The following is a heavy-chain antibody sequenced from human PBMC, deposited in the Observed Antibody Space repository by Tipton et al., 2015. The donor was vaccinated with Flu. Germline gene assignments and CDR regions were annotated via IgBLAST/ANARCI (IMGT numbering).Heavy chain of an antibody. Sequence: QLVQSGTEVKKPGASVKVSCKTSGYTFNTYGISWVRQAPGQGLEWMGWISPYTDNSNYAQKFQGRVTTTTDTSTNTAYLEMRSLRLDDTAVYYCARDMPQGIVVIPPAKRFDHWGQGTLVTVSS. CDR1: GYTFNTYG. D-gene: IGHD2-2*01. J-gene: IGHJ4*02. V-gene: IGHV1-18*01. CDR2: ISPYTDNS. CDR3: ARDMPQGIVVIPPAKRFDH.